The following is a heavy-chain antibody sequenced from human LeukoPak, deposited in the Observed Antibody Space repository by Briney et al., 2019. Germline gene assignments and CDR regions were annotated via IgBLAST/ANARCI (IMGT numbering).Heavy chain of an antibody. CDR2: IYHSGST. CDR3: ASDDSGSYYY. D-gene: IGHD1-26*01. J-gene: IGHJ4*02. V-gene: IGHV4-38-2*02. Sequence: SETLSLTCTVSGYSISSGYYWGWIRQPPGKGLEWIGSIYHSGSTYYNPSLKSRVTISVDTSKNQFSLKLSSVTAADTAVYYCASDDSGSYYYWGQGTLVTVSS. CDR1: GYSISSGYY.